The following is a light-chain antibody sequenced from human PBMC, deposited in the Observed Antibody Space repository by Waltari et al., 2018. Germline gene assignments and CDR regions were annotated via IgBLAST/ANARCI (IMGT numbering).Light chain of an antibody. J-gene: IGLJ3*02. Sequence: QSALTQPASVSGSPGQSINISCTGTATDLGGYNYVSCYQQRPGKAPKLIIFDVRSRPAAISNRFSGSKFGNTASLTISGLQPEDAADYYCCSFTSSSTWVFGGGTKLTVL. CDR1: ATDLGGYNY. V-gene: IGLV2-14*01. CDR3: CSFTSSSTWV. CDR2: DVR.